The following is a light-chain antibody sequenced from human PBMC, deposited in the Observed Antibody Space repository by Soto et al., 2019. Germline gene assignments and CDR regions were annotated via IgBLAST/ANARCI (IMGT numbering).Light chain of an antibody. J-gene: IGKJ2*03. CDR3: QQYGGSPMYS. CDR1: QAISRRD. CDR2: GAS. V-gene: IGKV3-20*01. Sequence: EIMLTQSPGTLSLSPGERATLSCKTRQAISRRDLAWYQQKFGQAPRLLIYGASTRAAGIPDRFIGSGSGTDFTLTISRLEPEDVAVYYCQQYGGSPMYSFGQGTKLEIK.